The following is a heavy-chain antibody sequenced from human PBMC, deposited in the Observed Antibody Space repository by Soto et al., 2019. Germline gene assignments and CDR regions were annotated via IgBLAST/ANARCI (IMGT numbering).Heavy chain of an antibody. CDR2: LYDVDGT. CDR3: ATWLLREHAYDI. CDR1: GLTISGKKY. Sequence: GGSLRLSCTALGLTISGKKYMSWVRQAPGRGLEWVSSLYDVDGTFYADSVKGRFTISSDTSKTIVFLQMSSLGPDDTAVYYCATWLLREHAYDIWGLGTTVTVSS. J-gene: IGHJ3*02. V-gene: IGHV3-53*01. D-gene: IGHD1-26*01.